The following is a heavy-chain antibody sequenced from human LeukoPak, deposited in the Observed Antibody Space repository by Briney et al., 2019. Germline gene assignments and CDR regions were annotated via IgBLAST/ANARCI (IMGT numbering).Heavy chain of an antibody. D-gene: IGHD6-13*01. Sequence: SETLSLTCAVYGGSFSGYYWSLIRQPPGKGLEWIGEINHSGSTNYNPSLKSRVTISVDTSKNQFSLKLSSVTAADTAVYYCARDGSNPDYWGQGTLVTVSS. CDR3: ARDGSNPDY. V-gene: IGHV4-34*01. J-gene: IGHJ4*02. CDR2: INHSGST. CDR1: GGSFSGYY.